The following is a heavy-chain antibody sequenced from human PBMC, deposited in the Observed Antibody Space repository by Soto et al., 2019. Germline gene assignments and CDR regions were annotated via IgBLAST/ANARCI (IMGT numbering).Heavy chain of an antibody. Sequence: QVQLVQSGAEVKKPGSSVTVSCKASGGTFSTYAITWVRQAPGQGLEWLGGIIPIFGTTDYARKFQGRVTITAAQSTSTVFIELSRLTSEDTAVYYWARGVGAYYFDYWGQGTLVTVSS. D-gene: IGHD1-26*01. CDR1: GGTFSTYA. CDR2: IIPIFGTT. V-gene: IGHV1-69*01. CDR3: ARGVGAYYFDY. J-gene: IGHJ4*02.